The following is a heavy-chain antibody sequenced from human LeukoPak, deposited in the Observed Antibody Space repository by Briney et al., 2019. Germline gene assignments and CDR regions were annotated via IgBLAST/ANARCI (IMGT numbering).Heavy chain of an antibody. CDR2: INHSGST. V-gene: IGHV4-34*01. CDR3: ARGRGTVTTPYFDY. CDR1: GGSFSGYY. D-gene: IGHD4-11*01. Sequence: SETLSLTCAVYGGSFSGYYWSWIRQPPGKGLEWIGEINHSGSTNYNPSLKSRDTISVDTSKNQFSLKLSSVTAADTAVYYCARGRGTVTTPYFDYWGQGTLVTVSS. J-gene: IGHJ4*02.